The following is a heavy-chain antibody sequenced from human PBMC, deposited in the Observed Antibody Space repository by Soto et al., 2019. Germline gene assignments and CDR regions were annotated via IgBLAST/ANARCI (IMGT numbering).Heavy chain of an antibody. CDR1: VGSIRDYF. Sequence: SETLSLTCTFSVGSIRDYFWTWIRQPPGKRLEWVGYVHYSGSTSYNPSLNSRVSVSLDTSKSQFSLKVTSVTATDTAVYYCARQGFGPLHGLVDVWGQGTTVTVSS. CDR3: ARQGFGPLHGLVDV. D-gene: IGHD3-10*01. V-gene: IGHV4-59*08. J-gene: IGHJ6*02. CDR2: VHYSGST.